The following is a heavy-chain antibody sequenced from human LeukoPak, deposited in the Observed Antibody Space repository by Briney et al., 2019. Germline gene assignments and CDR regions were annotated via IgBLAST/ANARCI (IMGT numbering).Heavy chain of an antibody. CDR3: AKPAKTDYTDY. J-gene: IGHJ4*02. V-gene: IGHV3-23*01. CDR1: GFSVSSNY. D-gene: IGHD1-14*01. Sequence: PGGSLRLSCAASGFSVSSNYVSWVRQAPGKGLEWVSAISGSGSSTYYADSVKGRFTISRDNSKNTLYLQMNSLRAEDTAVYYCAKPAKTDYTDYWGQGTLVTVSS. CDR2: ISGSGSST.